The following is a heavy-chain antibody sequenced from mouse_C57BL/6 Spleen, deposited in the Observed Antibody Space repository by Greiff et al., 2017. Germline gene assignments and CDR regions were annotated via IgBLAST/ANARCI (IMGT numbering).Heavy chain of an antibody. CDR2: IDPETGGT. V-gene: IGHV1-15*01. CDR1: GYTFTDYE. J-gene: IGHJ2*01. D-gene: IGHD4-1*01. CDR3: TRLLGRDYFDY. Sequence: QVQLKESGAELVRPGASVTLSCKASGYTFTDYELHWVKQTPVHGLEWIGAIDPETGGTAYNQKFKGKAILTADKSSSTAYMELRSLTSEDSAVYYCTRLLGRDYFDYWGQGTTLTVSS.